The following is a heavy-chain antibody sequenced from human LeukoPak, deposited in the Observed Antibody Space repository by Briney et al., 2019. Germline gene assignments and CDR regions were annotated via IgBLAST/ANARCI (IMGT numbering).Heavy chain of an antibody. D-gene: IGHD3-3*01. CDR3: ARVPYDFWSGYYPLYFDY. CDR1: GGSISSYY. Sequence: PSETLSLTCTVSGGSISSYYWSWIRQPPGKGLEWIGYIYYSGSTNYNPSLKSRVTISVDTSKNQFSLKLSSVTAADTAVYYCARVPYDFWSGYYPLYFDYWGQGTLVTVSS. J-gene: IGHJ4*02. CDR2: IYYSGST. V-gene: IGHV4-59*01.